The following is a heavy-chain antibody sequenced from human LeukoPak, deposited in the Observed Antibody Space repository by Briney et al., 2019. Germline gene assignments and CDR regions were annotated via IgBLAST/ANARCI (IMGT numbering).Heavy chain of an antibody. CDR1: GYSFTNYY. V-gene: IGHV1-46*01. CDR2: INPSGGST. J-gene: IGHJ4*02. Sequence: ASVKVSCKASGYSFTNYYMHWVRQAPGQGLEWMGMINPSGGSTTYAQKFQGRVTMTRDMSTSTVYMELSSLTSEDTAVYYCAKTRGYYFDYWGQGTLVTVSS. CDR3: AKTRGYYFDY.